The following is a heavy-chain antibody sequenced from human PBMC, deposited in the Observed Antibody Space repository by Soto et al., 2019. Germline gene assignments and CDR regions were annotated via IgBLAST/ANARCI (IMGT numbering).Heavy chain of an antibody. J-gene: IGHJ4*02. CDR2: INPTDESP. Sequence: ASGKVSCKASGYTLTSYYMHWVRQAPGQGLEWMGIINPTDESPDYAQKFRGRVTITRDTSTSTVYMELRSLRSEDTAVYFCARGVNLGPDFCGQGTLVAVSS. V-gene: IGHV1-46*01. CDR3: ARGVNLGPDF. D-gene: IGHD3-10*01. CDR1: GYTLTSYY.